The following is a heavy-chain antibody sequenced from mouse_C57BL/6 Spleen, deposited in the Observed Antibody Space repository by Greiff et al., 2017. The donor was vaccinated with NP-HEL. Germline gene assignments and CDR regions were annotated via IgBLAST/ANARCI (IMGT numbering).Heavy chain of an antibody. Sequence: EVQLQQSGPELVKPGASVKISCKASGYTFTDYYMNWVKQSHGKSLEWIGDINTNNGGTSYNQKFKGKATLTVDKSSSTAYMELRSLTSEDSAVYYCEGGSGWFAYWGQGTLVTVSA. CDR3: EGGSGWFAY. J-gene: IGHJ3*01. D-gene: IGHD1-1*01. CDR2: INTNNGGT. V-gene: IGHV1-26*01. CDR1: GYTFTDYY.